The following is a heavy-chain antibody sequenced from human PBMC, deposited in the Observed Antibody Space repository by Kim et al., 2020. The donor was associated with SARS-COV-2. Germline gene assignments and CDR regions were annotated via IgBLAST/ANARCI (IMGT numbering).Heavy chain of an antibody. D-gene: IGHD3-3*01. V-gene: IGHV3-48*02. Sequence: GGSLRLSCAASGFTFSSYSMNWVRQAPGKGLEWVSYISSSSSTIYYADSVKGRFTISRDNAKNSLYLQMNSLRDEDTAVYYCAGSPPLDYDFWSGYPSYYYYYYGMDVWGQGTTVTVSS. CDR2: ISSSSSTI. CDR3: AGSPPLDYDFWSGYPSYYYYYYGMDV. CDR1: GFTFSSYS. J-gene: IGHJ6*02.